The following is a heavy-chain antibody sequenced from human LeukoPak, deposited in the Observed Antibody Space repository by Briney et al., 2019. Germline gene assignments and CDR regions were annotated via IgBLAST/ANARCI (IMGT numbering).Heavy chain of an antibody. CDR3: ARWGAYYYDSSGYYFDY. Sequence: SETLSLTCTVSGGSFSSSGYCWGWIRQPPGTGLEWIGSIDYSGNTNYNPSLKSRVTIAVDMSKNQFSLKLSSVTAADTAVYYCARWGAYYYDSSGYYFDYWGQGTLVTVSS. CDR2: IDYSGNT. V-gene: IGHV4-39*01. CDR1: GGSFSSSGYC. J-gene: IGHJ4*02. D-gene: IGHD3-22*01.